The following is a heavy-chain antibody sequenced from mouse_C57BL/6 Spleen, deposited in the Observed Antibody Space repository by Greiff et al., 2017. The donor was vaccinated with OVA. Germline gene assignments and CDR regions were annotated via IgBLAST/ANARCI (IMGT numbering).Heavy chain of an antibody. CDR3: ARSRRIGGYAMDD. Sequence: QVQLKQSGAELVKPGASVKMSCKASGYTFTTYPIEWMKQNHGKSLEWIGNFHPYNDDTKYNEKFKGKATLTVEKSSSTVYLELSRLTSDDSAVYDCARSRRIGGYAMDDGGQGTAVTVSS. CDR1: GYTFTTYP. V-gene: IGHV1-47*01. D-gene: IGHD1-1*01. CDR2: FHPYNDDT. J-gene: IGHJ4*01.